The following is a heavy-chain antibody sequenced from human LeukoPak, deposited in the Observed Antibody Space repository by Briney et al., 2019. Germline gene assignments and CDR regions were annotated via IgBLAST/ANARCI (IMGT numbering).Heavy chain of an antibody. Sequence: SQTLSLTCTVSGGSISSGDYYWSWIRQPPGKGLEWIGYIYYSGSTYYNPSLKSRVTISVDTSKNQFSLKLSSVTAADTAVYYCARGERPYSSSWSGRVDYWGQGTLVTVSS. D-gene: IGHD6-13*01. V-gene: IGHV4-30-4*01. CDR3: ARGERPYSSSWSGRVDY. CDR1: GGSISSGDYY. J-gene: IGHJ4*02. CDR2: IYYSGST.